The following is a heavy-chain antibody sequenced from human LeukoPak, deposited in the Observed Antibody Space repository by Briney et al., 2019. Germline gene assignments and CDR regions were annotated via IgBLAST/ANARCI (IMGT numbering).Heavy chain of an antibody. CDR2: IYPGDSDP. CDR3: ARRSASAEYFQH. J-gene: IGHJ1*01. CDR1: GYSFTTYW. D-gene: IGHD3-16*01. V-gene: IGHV5-51*01. Sequence: GESLKISRKGSGYSFTTYWIALVRQMPGKGLEWMGIIYPGDSDPRYSPSFQGQVTISADKSTSTADLQWSSLKASDTAIYYCARRSASAEYFQHWGQGTLVTVSS.